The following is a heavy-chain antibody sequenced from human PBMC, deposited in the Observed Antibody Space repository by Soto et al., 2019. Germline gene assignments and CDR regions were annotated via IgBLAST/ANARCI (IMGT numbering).Heavy chain of an antibody. CDR1: GFTFSSYA. J-gene: IGHJ3*01. Sequence: GGSLRLSCAASGFTFSSYAMSWVRQAPGKGLEWVSAISGSGGSTYYADSVKGRFTISRDNSKNTLYLQMNSLRAEDTAVYYCARGGDSSGHYYPFDVWGQGTVVTVSS. D-gene: IGHD3-22*01. V-gene: IGHV3-23*01. CDR2: ISGSGGST. CDR3: ARGGDSSGHYYPFDV.